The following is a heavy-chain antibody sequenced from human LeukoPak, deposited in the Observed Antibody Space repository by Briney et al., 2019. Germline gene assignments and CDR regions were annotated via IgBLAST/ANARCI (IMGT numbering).Heavy chain of an antibody. CDR1: GYTFTGYY. CDR2: INPSGGST. V-gene: IGHV1-46*01. J-gene: IGHJ4*02. Sequence: GASVKVSCKASGYTFTGYYMHWVRQAPGQGLEWMGIINPSGGSTSYAQKFQGRVTMTRDTSTSTVYMELSSLRSEDTAVYYCARDRGEVFGVEIFDYWGQGTLVTVSS. CDR3: ARDRGEVFGVEIFDY. D-gene: IGHD3-3*01.